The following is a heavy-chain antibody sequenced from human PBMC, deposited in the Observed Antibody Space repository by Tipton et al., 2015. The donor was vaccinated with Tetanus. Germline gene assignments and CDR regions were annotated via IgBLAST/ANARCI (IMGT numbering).Heavy chain of an antibody. CDR3: ARGHGSGPNSFQFEY. J-gene: IGHJ4*02. V-gene: IGHV4-61*01. CDR2: ILYGKST. Sequence: TLSLTCTVSGGSVSSGSYYWSWVRQPPGKGLEYIGYILYGKSTHYNPSLKSRLTMSGDPAKNQFSLRLSSVTAADTAVYYCARGHGSGPNSFQFEYWGRGTLVAVSS. D-gene: IGHD3-10*01. CDR1: GGSVSSGSYY.